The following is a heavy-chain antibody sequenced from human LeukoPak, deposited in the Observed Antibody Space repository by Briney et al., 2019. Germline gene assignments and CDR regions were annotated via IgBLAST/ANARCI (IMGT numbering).Heavy chain of an antibody. Sequence: TSETLSLTCAVYGGSFSGYYWSWIRQPPGKGLEWIGEINHSGSTNYNPSLKSRVTISVDTSKNQFSLKLSSVTAADTAVYYCAWQGATTGFDYWGQGTLVTVSS. CDR2: INHSGST. D-gene: IGHD1-26*01. CDR3: AWQGATTGFDY. CDR1: GGSFSGYY. V-gene: IGHV4-34*01. J-gene: IGHJ4*02.